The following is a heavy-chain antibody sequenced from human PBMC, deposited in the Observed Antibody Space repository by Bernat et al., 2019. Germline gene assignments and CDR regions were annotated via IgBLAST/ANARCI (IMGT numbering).Heavy chain of an antibody. CDR3: ARAYTFAATGHFGH. CDR2: MSSDGSKN. Sequence: QVQLVESGGGVVQPGRSLRLSCATSGFTFSSYAMHWVRQAPGKGLEWVAVMSSDGSKNYYADSVKGRFTISRDNSKNTLDLQMNSLRPEDTAMYHCARAYTFAATGHFGHWGQGTLVNVSS. D-gene: IGHD2-2*02. CDR1: GFTFSSYA. V-gene: IGHV3-30-3*01. J-gene: IGHJ4*02.